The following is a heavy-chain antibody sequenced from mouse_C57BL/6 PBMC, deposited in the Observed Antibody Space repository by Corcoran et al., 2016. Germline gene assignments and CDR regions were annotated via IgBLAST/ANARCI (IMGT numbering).Heavy chain of an antibody. D-gene: IGHD2-10*02. CDR1: GYAFSSYW. V-gene: IGHV1-80*01. J-gene: IGHJ2*01. Sequence: QVQLQQSGAELVKPGASVKISCKASGYAFSSYWMNWGKQRPGKGLEWIGQIYPGDGDTNYNGKFKGKATLTADKSSSTAYMQLSSLTSEDSAVYFCARSSFYFDYWGQGTTLTVSS. CDR2: IYPGDGDT. CDR3: ARSSFYFDY.